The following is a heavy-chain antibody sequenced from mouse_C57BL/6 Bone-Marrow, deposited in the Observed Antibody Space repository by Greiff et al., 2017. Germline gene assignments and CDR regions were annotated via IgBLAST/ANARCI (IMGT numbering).Heavy chain of an antibody. CDR1: GYTFTSYW. V-gene: IGHV1-69*01. CDR2: IDPSDSYT. D-gene: IGHD2-4*01. CDR3: ARFGDDEYDVYFDY. J-gene: IGHJ2*01. Sequence: QVQLQQPGAELVMPGASVKLSCKASGYTFTSYWMHWVKQRPGQGLEWIGEIDPSDSYTNYNQKFKGKSTLTVDKSSSTAYMQLSSLTSEDSAVYYCARFGDDEYDVYFDYWGQGTTLTVSS.